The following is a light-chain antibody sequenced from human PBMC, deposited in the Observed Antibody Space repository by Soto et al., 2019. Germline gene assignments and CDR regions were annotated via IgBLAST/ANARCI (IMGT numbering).Light chain of an antibody. Sequence: QSALTQPASVSGSPGQSITISCTRTSSDVGGYNYVSWYQQHPGKAPKLMIYDVSNRPSGISNRFSGSKSGNTASLTISGLQAEDEPDYYCSSYTSSSAYVFGTGTQLTVL. CDR1: SSDVGGYNY. CDR2: DVS. CDR3: SSYTSSSAYV. J-gene: IGLJ1*01. V-gene: IGLV2-14*01.